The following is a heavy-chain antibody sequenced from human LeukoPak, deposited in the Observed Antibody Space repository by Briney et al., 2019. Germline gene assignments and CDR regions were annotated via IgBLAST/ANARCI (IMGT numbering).Heavy chain of an antibody. CDR2: ISVSGTTI. Sequence: GGSLRLSCAASGFTFGDYEMNWVRQAPGKGLEWLSHISVSGTTIHYAGSVKGRFTISRDNSKNTLSLQMNSLRAEDTAVYYCAKGVAAAGTSSWFDPWGQGTLVTASS. CDR1: GFTFGDYE. V-gene: IGHV3-48*03. CDR3: AKGVAAAGTSSWFDP. J-gene: IGHJ5*02. D-gene: IGHD6-13*01.